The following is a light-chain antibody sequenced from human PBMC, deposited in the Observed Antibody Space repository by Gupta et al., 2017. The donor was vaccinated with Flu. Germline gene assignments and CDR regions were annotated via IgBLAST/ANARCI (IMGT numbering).Light chain of an antibody. CDR1: SDNVGNQG. CDR2: RNN. Sequence: QAGLTQPPSVSKDLRQTATLTCTGNSDNVGNQGAAWLQQHQGHPPKLLSYRNNNRPSGISERFSASRSGNTASLTITGLQPEDEADYYCSAWDSSVSAWVFGGGTKLTVL. J-gene: IGLJ2*01. V-gene: IGLV10-54*04. CDR3: SAWDSSVSAWV.